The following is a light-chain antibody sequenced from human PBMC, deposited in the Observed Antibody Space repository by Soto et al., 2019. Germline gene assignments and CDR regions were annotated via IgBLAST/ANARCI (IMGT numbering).Light chain of an antibody. CDR2: AAS. J-gene: IGKJ2*01. V-gene: IGKV1-39*01. CDR1: TRICSY. Sequence: DIQVTQSRSSLSASVGDRVTITYLGSTRICSYLNWYQQKPGKAPKLLIYAASSLHSGVPSRFSGSGTGTDFTLTISSLQPEDFATYYCQQSYSTPRFGQGTKLEIK. CDR3: QQSYSTPR.